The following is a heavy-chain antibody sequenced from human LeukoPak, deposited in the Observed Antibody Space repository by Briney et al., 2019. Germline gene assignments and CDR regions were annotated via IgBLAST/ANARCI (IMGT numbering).Heavy chain of an antibody. CDR3: AKATGYSSSWSPFDY. J-gene: IGHJ4*02. V-gene: IGHV3-9*01. Sequence: GGSLRLSCAASGFTFDDYAMHWVRQAPGKGLEWVSGISWNSGSIGYADSVKGRFTISRDNAKNSLYLQMNSLRAEDTALYYCAKATGYSSSWSPFDYWGQGTLVTVSS. CDR2: ISWNSGSI. CDR1: GFTFDDYA. D-gene: IGHD6-13*01.